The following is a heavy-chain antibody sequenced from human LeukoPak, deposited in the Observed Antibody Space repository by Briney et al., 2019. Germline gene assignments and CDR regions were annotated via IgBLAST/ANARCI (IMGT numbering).Heavy chain of an antibody. Sequence: SETLSLTCTASGCSISSYYWSWIRQPAGKGLEWIGRIYTSGSTKYNPSLNSRVTMSVDTSKNQFSLKLSSVTAADTAVYYCARDSRYYDSSGYYYRDWFDPWGQGTLVTVSS. D-gene: IGHD3-22*01. V-gene: IGHV4-4*07. CDR1: GCSISSYY. J-gene: IGHJ5*02. CDR2: IYTSGST. CDR3: ARDSRYYDSSGYYYRDWFDP.